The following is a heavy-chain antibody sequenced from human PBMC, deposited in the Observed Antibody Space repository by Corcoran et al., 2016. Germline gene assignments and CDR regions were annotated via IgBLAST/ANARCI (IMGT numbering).Heavy chain of an antibody. J-gene: IGHJ6*02. CDR2: ISYDGSNK. CDR1: GFTFRSYG. CDR3: AIVACSGGSCYGRYGMDV. D-gene: IGHD2-15*01. Sequence: QVQLVESGGGVVQPGRSLRLSCAASGFTFRSYGMHWVRQAPGKGLEWVAVISYDGSNKYYADSVKGRFTISRDNSKNTLYLQMNSLRAEDTAVYYCAIVACSGGSCYGRYGMDVWGQGTTVTVSS. V-gene: IGHV3-30*03.